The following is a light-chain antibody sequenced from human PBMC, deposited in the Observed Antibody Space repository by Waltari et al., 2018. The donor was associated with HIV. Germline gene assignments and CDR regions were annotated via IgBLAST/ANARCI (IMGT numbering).Light chain of an antibody. CDR3: AAWDDSLNGWV. CDR1: SSNIGSNP. CDR2: SNN. J-gene: IGLJ3*02. Sequence: QSVLTQPPSASGTPGQRVTISCSGSSSNIGSNPVNWYQQFPGTAPKLLIYSNNNRPSGVPDRFSGSKSGTSVSLAISGLQSEDEADYHCAAWDDSLNGWVFGGGTKLTVL. V-gene: IGLV1-44*01.